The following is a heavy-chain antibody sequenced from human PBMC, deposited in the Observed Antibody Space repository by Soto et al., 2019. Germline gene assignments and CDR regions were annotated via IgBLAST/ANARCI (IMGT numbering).Heavy chain of an antibody. D-gene: IGHD5-18*01. J-gene: IGHJ4*02. CDR3: TTSWSDTTMVKDFDY. CDR1: GFTFSNAW. Sequence: EVQLEESGGGMVKPGGSLKLSCAASGFTFSNAWMSWVRQAPGKGLEWVGRIKNKTDDESTDYATPVKGRFTVSKDDSKNTLYLQMTSLRTEDTAVYFCTTSWSDTTMVKDFDYWGQGTLVTVSS. V-gene: IGHV3-15*01. CDR2: IKNKTDDEST.